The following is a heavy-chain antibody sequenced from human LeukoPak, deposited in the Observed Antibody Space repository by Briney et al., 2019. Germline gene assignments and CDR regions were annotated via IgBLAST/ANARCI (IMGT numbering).Heavy chain of an antibody. J-gene: IGHJ6*02. CDR1: GGTFSSYT. D-gene: IGHD2-15*01. V-gene: IGHV1-69*04. Sequence: GASVKVSCKASGGTFSSYTISWVRQAPGQGLEWMGRIIPTLDITNYAQKFQGRVTITADKSTSTAYMELSSLRSEDTAVYYCARDGVVVVSPTIYYYCYGMDVWGQGTTVTVSS. CDR3: ARDGVVVVSPTIYYYCYGMDV. CDR2: IIPTLDIT.